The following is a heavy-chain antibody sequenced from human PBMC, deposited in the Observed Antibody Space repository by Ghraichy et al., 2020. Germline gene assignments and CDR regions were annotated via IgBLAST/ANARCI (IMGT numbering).Heavy chain of an antibody. CDR1: GFTFSSYS. D-gene: IGHD3-22*01. CDR3: ARSYYYDSSGYYAGDGFDI. CDR2: ISPSGTYI. Sequence: GVLRLSCAASGFTFSSYSMNWVRQAPGKGLEWVSSISPSGTYIYSADSVKGRFTISRDSAKNSLYLQMSSLRAEDTAVYYCARSYYYDSSGYYAGDGFDIWGQGTMVTVSS. V-gene: IGHV3-21*01. J-gene: IGHJ3*02.